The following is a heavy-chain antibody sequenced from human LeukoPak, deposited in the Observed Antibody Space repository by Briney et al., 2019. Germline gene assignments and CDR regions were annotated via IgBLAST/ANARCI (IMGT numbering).Heavy chain of an antibody. V-gene: IGHV3-48*04. CDR1: GFTFSSYS. D-gene: IGHD6-13*01. Sequence: GGSLRLSCAASGFTFSSYSMNWVRQAPGKGLEWVSYISSSGSTIYYADSVKGRFTISRDNAKNSLYVQMNSLRAEDTAVYYCARLGSWNFDYWGQGTLVTVSS. CDR2: ISSSGSTI. CDR3: ARLGSWNFDY. J-gene: IGHJ4*02.